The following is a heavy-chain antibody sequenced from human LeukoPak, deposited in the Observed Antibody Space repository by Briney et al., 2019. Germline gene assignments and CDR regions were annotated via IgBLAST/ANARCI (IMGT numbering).Heavy chain of an antibody. J-gene: IGHJ5*02. D-gene: IGHD2-21*01. CDR3: HIYCGGDCYSGGWFDH. CDR2: ISGSGDNT. CDR1: GFSFSLYA. V-gene: IGHV3-23*01. Sequence: PGGSLRLSCAASGFSFSLYAMNWVRQAPGKGLEWVSAISGSGDNTYYADSVKGHFTISRDNSKNILYLQMNSLRAEDTAVYYCHIYCGGDCYSGGWFDHWGQGTLVTVSS.